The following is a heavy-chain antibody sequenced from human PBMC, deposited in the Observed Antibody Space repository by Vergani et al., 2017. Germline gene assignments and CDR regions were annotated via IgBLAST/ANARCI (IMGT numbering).Heavy chain of an antibody. Sequence: QVQLQQWGGGLLKPSETLSLTCVVNGGSFTSYHWTWIRQSPGEGLEWVGDIDHTGRPDDNPSLKSRLTMSVGKSRNHFSLTLNSVTATDTAIYFCARVNTETNGHLYYYYDMDVWGQGTAVTVS. V-gene: IGHV4-34*01. CDR2: IDHTGRP. J-gene: IGHJ6*02. D-gene: IGHD4-11*01. CDR1: GGSFTSYH. CDR3: ARVNTETNGHLYYYYDMDV.